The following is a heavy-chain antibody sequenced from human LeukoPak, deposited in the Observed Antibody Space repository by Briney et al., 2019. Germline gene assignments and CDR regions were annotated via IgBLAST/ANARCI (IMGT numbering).Heavy chain of an antibody. CDR2: INHSGST. Sequence: SETLSLTCAVYGGSFSGYYWSWIRQPPGKGLEWIGEINHSGSTNYNPSLKSRVTISVDTSKNQFSLKLSSVTAADTAVYYCARRLTSRGMDVWGQGTTVTVSS. CDR3: ARRLTSRGMDV. J-gene: IGHJ6*02. CDR1: GGSFSGYY. V-gene: IGHV4-34*01.